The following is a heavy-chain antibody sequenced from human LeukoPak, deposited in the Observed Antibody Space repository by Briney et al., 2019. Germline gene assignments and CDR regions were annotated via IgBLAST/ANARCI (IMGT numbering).Heavy chain of an antibody. Sequence: GGSLRLSCAASGFTFSSYAMSWVRQAPGKGLEWVSAISGSGGSTYYADSVKGRFTISRDNAKNSLYLQLNSLRAEDTALYYCAKDIRASSWYPADAFDIWGQGTMVTVSS. J-gene: IGHJ3*02. CDR2: ISGSGGST. V-gene: IGHV3-23*01. CDR3: AKDIRASSWYPADAFDI. D-gene: IGHD6-13*01. CDR1: GFTFSSYA.